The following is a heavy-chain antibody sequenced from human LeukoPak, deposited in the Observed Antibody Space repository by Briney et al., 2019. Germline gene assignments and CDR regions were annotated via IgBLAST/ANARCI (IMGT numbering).Heavy chain of an antibody. CDR1: GLSFGGFS. J-gene: IGHJ4*02. CDR3: ARASWVSSTDAVR. V-gene: IGHV3-23*01. D-gene: IGHD3-16*01. Sequence: GGSLKLSWEASGLSFGGFSMSWVRQGPGGGREGVSSIRGNGETFYADSVKGRFTLSSDSSRNTVYFQLNNLRVEDTAIYYCARASWVSSTDAVRWGQGTLVTVS. CDR2: IRGNGET.